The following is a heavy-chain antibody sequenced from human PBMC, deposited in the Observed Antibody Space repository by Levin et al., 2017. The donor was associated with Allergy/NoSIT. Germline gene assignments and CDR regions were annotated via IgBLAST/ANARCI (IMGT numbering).Heavy chain of an antibody. CDR3: AREISLYSSSSLDAFDI. J-gene: IGHJ3*02. CDR2: IWYDGSNK. CDR1: GFTFSSYG. V-gene: IGHV3-33*01. D-gene: IGHD6-6*01. Sequence: GGSLRLSCAASGFTFSSYGMHWVRQAPGKGLEWVAVIWYDGSNKYYADSVKGRFTISRDNSKNTLYLQMNSLRAEDTAVYYCAREISLYSSSSLDAFDIWGQGTMVTVSS.